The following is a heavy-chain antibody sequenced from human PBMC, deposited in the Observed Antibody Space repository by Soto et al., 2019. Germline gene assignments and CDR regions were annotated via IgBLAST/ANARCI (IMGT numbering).Heavy chain of an antibody. Sequence: EVQLVESGGGLVQPGGSLRLSCAASGFTFSSYWMSWVRQAPGKGLEWVANIKQDGSEKYYVDSVKGRFTISRDNAKNSLYLQMNSLRAEDTAVYYCAREVAATGYYYYGMDVWGQGNTVTVAS. CDR3: AREVAATGYYYYGMDV. V-gene: IGHV3-7*03. CDR2: IKQDGSEK. CDR1: GFTFSSYW. D-gene: IGHD2-15*01. J-gene: IGHJ6*02.